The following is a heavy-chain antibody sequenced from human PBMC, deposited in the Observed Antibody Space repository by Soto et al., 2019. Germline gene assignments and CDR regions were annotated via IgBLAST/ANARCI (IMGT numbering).Heavy chain of an antibody. J-gene: IGHJ4*02. V-gene: IGHV4-34*01. CDR2: INHSGST. CDR1: GGSFSGYY. CDR3: ARGRQYYDSSGSTTPFLPIIGGFDY. Sequence: PSETLSRTCAVYGGSFSGYYWSWIRQPPGKGLEWIGEINHSGSTNYNPSLKSRVTISVDTSKNQFSLKLSSVTAADTAVYYCARGRQYYDSSGSTTPFLPIIGGFDYWGQGTLVTVSS. D-gene: IGHD3-22*01.